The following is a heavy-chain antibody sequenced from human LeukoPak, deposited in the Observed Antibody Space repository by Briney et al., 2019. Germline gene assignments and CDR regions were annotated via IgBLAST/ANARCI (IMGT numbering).Heavy chain of an antibody. CDR3: ARASYSSSWYDY. CDR2: IIPILGIA. V-gene: IGHV1-69*04. J-gene: IGHJ4*02. Sequence: SVKVSCKASGGTFSSYAISWVRQAPGQGLEWMGRIIPILGIANYAQKFQGRVTITADKSTSTAYMELSSLRSEDTAVYYCARASYSSSWYDYWGQGTLVTVSS. D-gene: IGHD6-13*01. CDR1: GGTFSSYA.